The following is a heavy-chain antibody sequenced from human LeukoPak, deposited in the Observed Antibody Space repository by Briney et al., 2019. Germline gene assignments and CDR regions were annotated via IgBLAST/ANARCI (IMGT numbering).Heavy chain of an antibody. CDR3: ATGTLVRDAFDI. D-gene: IGHD6-13*01. V-gene: IGHV1-24*01. CDR2: FDPEDGET. J-gene: IGHJ3*02. CDR1: GYTLTELS. Sequence: ASVKVSCKVSGYTLTELSMHWVRQAPGKGLEWMGGFDPEDGETIYAQKFQGRVTMTEDTSTDTDYMDLSSLRSEDTAVYYCATGTLVRDAFDIWGQGTMVTVSS.